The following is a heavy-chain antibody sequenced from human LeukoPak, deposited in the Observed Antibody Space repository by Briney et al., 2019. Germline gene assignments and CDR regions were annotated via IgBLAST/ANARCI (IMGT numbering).Heavy chain of an antibody. CDR1: GFTFSSYA. CDR3: VRDLNY. V-gene: IGHV3-74*01. D-gene: IGHD3-9*01. CDR2: IKSDGGT. J-gene: IGHJ4*02. Sequence: GGSLRLSCAASGFTFSSYAMSWVRQAPGKGLVWVSRIKSDGGTSYADSVKGRFTISRDNAKNTLYLQMNSLRAEDTAVYYCVRDLNYWGQGILVTVSS.